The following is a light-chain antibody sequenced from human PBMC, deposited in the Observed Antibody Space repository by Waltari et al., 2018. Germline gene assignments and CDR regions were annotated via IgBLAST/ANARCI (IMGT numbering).Light chain of an antibody. CDR3: QQYYSTPFT. CDR2: GAS. CDR1: PSILHSSENKNQ. Sequence: DIVMTQSPDSMSVSLGVRATMKCKSSPSILHSSENKNQLGWYQQKSATSPKLLIYGASTRESGVPDRFSGSGSGTDFTLTISSLQTEDVAVYYCQQYYSTPFTFGPGTKVDIK. V-gene: IGKV4-1*01. J-gene: IGKJ3*01.